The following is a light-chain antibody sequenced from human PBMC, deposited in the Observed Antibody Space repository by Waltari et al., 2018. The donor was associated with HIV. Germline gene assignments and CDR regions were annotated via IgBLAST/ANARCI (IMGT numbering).Light chain of an antibody. J-gene: IGKJ1*01. CDR2: DAS. Sequence: EIILTQSPATLSLSPGHRATLSCRASETVSYYLAWYQQRPGQAPRLLVYDASKRATGIPARFSGSGSGTDFTLTISSLEPEDFAVYYCQQRTNWWTFGQGTKVEI. CDR3: QQRTNWWT. V-gene: IGKV3-11*01. CDR1: ETVSYY.